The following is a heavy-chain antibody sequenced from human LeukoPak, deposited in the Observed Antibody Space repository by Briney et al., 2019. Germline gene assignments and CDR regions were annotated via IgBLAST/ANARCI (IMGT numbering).Heavy chain of an antibody. CDR1: RGSISSYY. V-gene: IGHV4-59*01. Sequence: PSETLSLTCTVSRGSISSYYWSWIRHPPGEGLEWIWYIYYSGSTNYNPSLKSRVTISLDTSKNQFSLKLSSVTATDTAVYYCARYIPRWGYCSSTSCPDAFDIWGQGTMVTVSS. CDR3: ARYIPRWGYCSSTSCPDAFDI. D-gene: IGHD2-2*01. J-gene: IGHJ3*02. CDR2: IYYSGST.